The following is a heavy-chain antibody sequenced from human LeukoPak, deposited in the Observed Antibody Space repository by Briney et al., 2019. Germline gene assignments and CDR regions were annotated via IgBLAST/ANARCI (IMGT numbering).Heavy chain of an antibody. D-gene: IGHD6-13*01. J-gene: IGHJ4*02. CDR1: GFTFSNYY. V-gene: IGHV3-11*04. CDR3: VRECSWYFDY. CDR2: ISSSSGTII. Sequence: GGPLRLSCAASGFTFSNYYMSWIRQAPGKGLGWISYISSSSGTIIHYADSVKGRFTISRDNAKNSLYLQMTSLRAEDTAVYYCVRECSWYFDYWGQGALVTVSS.